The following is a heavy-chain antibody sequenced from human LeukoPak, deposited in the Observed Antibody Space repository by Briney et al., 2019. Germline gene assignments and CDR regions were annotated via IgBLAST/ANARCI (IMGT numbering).Heavy chain of an antibody. CDR3: ARTHDTYYDILTGYSLDGDNYYMDV. Sequence: SVKVSCKASGGTFSTYVINWVRQAPGQGLEWMGRITPMLRTTNYAQKFQGRLIVTTDESTRTTYMEMSKLRSEDTAVYYCARTHDTYYDILTGYSLDGDNYYMDVWGKGTTVTVSS. CDR2: ITPMLRTT. D-gene: IGHD3-9*01. J-gene: IGHJ6*03. CDR1: GGTFSTYV. V-gene: IGHV1-69*05.